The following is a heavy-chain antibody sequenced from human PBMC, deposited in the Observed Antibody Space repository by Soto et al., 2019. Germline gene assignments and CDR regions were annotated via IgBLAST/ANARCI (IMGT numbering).Heavy chain of an antibody. Sequence: GGSLRLSCAASGLTFSSYAMHWVRQAPGKGLEWVAVISYDGSNKYYADSVKGRFTISRDNSKNTLYLQMNSLRAEDTAVYYCAGTDWDYFDYWGQGTLVTVSS. CDR1: GLTFSSYA. D-gene: IGHD1-1*01. CDR3: AGTDWDYFDY. CDR2: ISYDGSNK. J-gene: IGHJ4*02. V-gene: IGHV3-30-3*01.